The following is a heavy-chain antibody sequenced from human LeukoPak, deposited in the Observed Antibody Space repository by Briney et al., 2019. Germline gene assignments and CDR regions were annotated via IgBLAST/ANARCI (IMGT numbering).Heavy chain of an antibody. J-gene: IGHJ5*02. CDR3: ARGSSITIFGVVIDRGWFDP. CDR2: ISSSSSYI. CDR1: GFTFSSYG. Sequence: GGSLRLSCAASGFTFSSYGMSWVRQAPGKGLEWVSSISSSSSYIYYADSVKGRFTISRDNAKNSLYLQMNSLRAEDTAVYYCARGSSITIFGVVIDRGWFDPWGQGTLVTVSS. D-gene: IGHD3-3*01. V-gene: IGHV3-21*01.